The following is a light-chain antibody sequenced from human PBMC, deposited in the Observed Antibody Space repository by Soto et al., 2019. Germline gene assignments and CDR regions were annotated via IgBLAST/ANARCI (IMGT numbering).Light chain of an antibody. CDR1: QNINNY. CDR2: DAS. CDR3: QQYENLPT. Sequence: IHMTHAPSSLSASRGDMVATTFQASQNINNYLNWYQQKPGRAPRLLIYDASNLEAGVPSRLRGSGSGTDFTFTISRLQPEDIATYYCQQYENLPTFGQGTRLEIK. V-gene: IGKV1-33*01. J-gene: IGKJ5*01.